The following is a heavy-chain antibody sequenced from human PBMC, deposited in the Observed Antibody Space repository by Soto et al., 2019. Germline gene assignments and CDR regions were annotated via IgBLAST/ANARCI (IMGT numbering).Heavy chain of an antibody. CDR3: AKMTSVTLRGYFDY. CDR1: GFSSFA. J-gene: IGHJ4*02. Sequence: EIQLLESGGGLVQPGGSLRLSCTTSGFSSFAMGWVRQAPGKGLEWVSGIIASGTTPINADSVKGRSTLSRDNSRDTLFLQMNSLRAEDTATYYCAKMTSVTLRGYFDYWGQGTLVTVSS. V-gene: IGHV3-23*01. D-gene: IGHD4-17*01. CDR2: IIASGTTP.